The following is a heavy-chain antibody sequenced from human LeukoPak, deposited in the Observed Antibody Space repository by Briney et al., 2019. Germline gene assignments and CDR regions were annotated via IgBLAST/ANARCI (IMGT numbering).Heavy chain of an antibody. Sequence: SKTLSLTCTVSGGSISSYYWSWIRQPPGKGLEWIGFIYYSGSTNYNPSLKSRVTISEDTSKNQFSLKLSSVTAADTAVYYCARLELTTYWNFDLWGRGTLVTVSS. CDR3: ARLELTTYWNFDL. V-gene: IGHV4-59*08. CDR2: IYYSGST. J-gene: IGHJ2*01. CDR1: GGSISSYY. D-gene: IGHD4/OR15-4a*01.